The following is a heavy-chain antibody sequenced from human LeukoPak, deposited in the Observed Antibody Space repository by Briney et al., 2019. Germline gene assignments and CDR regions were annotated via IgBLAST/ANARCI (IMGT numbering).Heavy chain of an antibody. J-gene: IGHJ4*02. CDR2: IYSGGST. V-gene: IGHV3-53*01. CDR1: GFTVSSNY. CDR3: ARVGPHGSGGYSY. D-gene: IGHD3-10*01. Sequence: GGSLRLSCAASGFTVSSNYMSWVRQAPGKGLEWVSVIYSGGSTYYADSVKGRFTISRDNSKNTLYLQMNSLRAEDTAVYYCARVGPHGSGGYSYWGQGTLVTVSS.